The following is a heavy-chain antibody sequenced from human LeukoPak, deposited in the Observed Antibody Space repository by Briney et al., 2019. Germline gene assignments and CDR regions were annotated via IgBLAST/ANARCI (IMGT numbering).Heavy chain of an antibody. Sequence: GGSLRLSCAASGFTFSSYSMNWVRQAPGKGLEWVSYISSSGSTIYYADSVKGRFTISRDNAKNSLYLQMNSLRAEDTAVYYCARDSGYYDSSGYSNFDYWGQGTLVTVSS. CDR3: ARDSGYYDSSGYSNFDY. J-gene: IGHJ4*02. V-gene: IGHV3-48*04. CDR1: GFTFSSYS. CDR2: ISSSGSTI. D-gene: IGHD3-22*01.